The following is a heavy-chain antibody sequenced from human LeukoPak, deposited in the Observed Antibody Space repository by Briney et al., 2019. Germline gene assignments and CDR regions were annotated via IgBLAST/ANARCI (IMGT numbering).Heavy chain of an antibody. CDR3: ERARSYYDSSGYGDY. Sequence: GGSLRLSCAASGFTFSSYEMNWVRQAPGKGLEWVSYISSSGSTIYYADSVKGRFTISRDNAKNSLYLQMNSLRAEDTAVYYCERARSYYDSSGYGDYWGQGTLVTVSS. D-gene: IGHD3-22*01. J-gene: IGHJ4*02. V-gene: IGHV3-48*03. CDR2: ISSSGSTI. CDR1: GFTFSSYE.